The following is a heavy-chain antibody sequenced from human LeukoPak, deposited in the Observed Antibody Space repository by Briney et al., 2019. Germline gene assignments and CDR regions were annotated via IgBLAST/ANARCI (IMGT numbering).Heavy chain of an antibody. CDR1: GYSFTSYG. V-gene: IGHV1-18*01. Sequence: ASVKVSCKASGYSFTSYGISWVRQAPGQGLEWMGWISTYNGNTNYAQKFQGRVTMTTDTSTSTAYMELRSLRSDDTAVYYCAREVDIAMVTDNYMDVWGKGTTVTVSS. CDR3: AREVDIAMVTDNYMDV. D-gene: IGHD5-18*01. CDR2: ISTYNGNT. J-gene: IGHJ6*03.